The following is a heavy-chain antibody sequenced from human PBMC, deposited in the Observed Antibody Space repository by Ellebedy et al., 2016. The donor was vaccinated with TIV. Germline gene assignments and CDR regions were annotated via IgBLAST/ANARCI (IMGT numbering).Heavy chain of an antibody. CDR3: AKDRYTDRGRYFDY. CDR2: ISSSSSTI. CDR1: GFTFSSYS. Sequence: GGSLRLSXAASGFTFSSYSMNWVRQAPGKGLEWVSYISSSSSTIYYADSVKGRFTISRDNAKNSLYLQMNSLRAEDTAVYYCAKDRYTDRGRYFDYWGQGTLVTVSS. V-gene: IGHV3-48*01. J-gene: IGHJ4*02. D-gene: IGHD5-24*01.